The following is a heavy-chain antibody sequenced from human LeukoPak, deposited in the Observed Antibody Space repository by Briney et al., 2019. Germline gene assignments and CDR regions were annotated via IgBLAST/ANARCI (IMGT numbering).Heavy chain of an antibody. CDR1: GIAFSSYG. CDR2: ISYDKTTQ. CDR3: AKGAGTGGYRRFDL. V-gene: IGHV3-30*18. Sequence: PGRSLRLSCVASGIAFSSYGMHWVRQAPGEGLEWVALISYDKTTQNYADSVKGRFTVSRDDSKNTLYLQMNSLRPEDTAVYYCAKGAGTGGYRRFDLWGRGTVVTVSS. J-gene: IGHJ2*01. D-gene: IGHD3-16*01.